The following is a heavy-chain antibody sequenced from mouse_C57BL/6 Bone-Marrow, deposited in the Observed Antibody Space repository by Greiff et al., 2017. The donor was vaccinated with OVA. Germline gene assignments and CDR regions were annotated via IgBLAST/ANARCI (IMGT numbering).Heavy chain of an antibody. CDR1: GFTFSDYY. Sequence: EVKLVESGGGLVQPGGSLKLSCAASGFTFSDYYMYWVRQTPEKRLEWVAYISNGGGSTYYPDTVKGRFTISRDNAKNTLYLQMRRLKSEDTAMYYCARQRRPLYGSSPWFAYWGQGTLVTVSA. CDR2: ISNGGGST. D-gene: IGHD1-1*01. J-gene: IGHJ3*01. CDR3: ARQRRPLYGSSPWFAY. V-gene: IGHV5-12*01.